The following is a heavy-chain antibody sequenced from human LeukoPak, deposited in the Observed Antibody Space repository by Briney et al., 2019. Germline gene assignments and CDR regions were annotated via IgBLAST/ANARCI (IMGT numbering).Heavy chain of an antibody. J-gene: IGHJ6*02. D-gene: IGHD2-8*01. V-gene: IGHV4-59*01. CDR1: GASISSYY. Sequence: SETLSLTCTVSGASISSYYWNWIRQPPGKGLEWIGYIYYSGSTNYNPSLKSRVTISVDTSKNQFSLKLSSVTAADTAVYYCARVGMLYPGDYYYGMDVWGQGTTVTVSS. CDR3: ARVGMLYPGDYYYGMDV. CDR2: IYYSGST.